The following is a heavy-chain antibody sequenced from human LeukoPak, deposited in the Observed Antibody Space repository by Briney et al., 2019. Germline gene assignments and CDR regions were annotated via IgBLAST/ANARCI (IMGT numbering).Heavy chain of an antibody. Sequence: PSETLSLTCIVSGGSISGSSYYWGWIRQPPGKGLEWIGSIYYSGSTYYNPSLKRRVTIFVDTSKNQFSLKLNSVTAADTAVYYCARPRDGYSKRIDYWGQGTLVTVSS. CDR2: IYYSGST. CDR1: GGSISGSSYY. J-gene: IGHJ4*02. V-gene: IGHV4-39*01. CDR3: ARPRDGYSKRIDY. D-gene: IGHD5-24*01.